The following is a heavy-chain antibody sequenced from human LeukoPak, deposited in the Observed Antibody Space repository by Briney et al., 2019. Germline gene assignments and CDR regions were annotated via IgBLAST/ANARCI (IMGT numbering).Heavy chain of an antibody. CDR3: ANSAAVGTFY. J-gene: IGHJ4*02. CDR2: ISGSGGSST. D-gene: IGHD6-13*01. V-gene: IGHV3-23*01. CDR1: GFTFSSYA. Sequence: GGSLRLSCAASGFTFSSYAMSWVRQAPGKGLEWVSAISGSGGSSTYYADSVKGRFTISRDNSKNTLYLQMNSLRAEDTAVYYCANSAAVGTFYWGQGTLVTVSS.